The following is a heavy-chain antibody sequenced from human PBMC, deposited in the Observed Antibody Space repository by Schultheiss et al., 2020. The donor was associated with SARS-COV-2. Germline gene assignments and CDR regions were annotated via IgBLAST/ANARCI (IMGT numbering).Heavy chain of an antibody. J-gene: IGHJ4*02. CDR2: ISSSSSYI. CDR3: AKEERDYCGGDCYTPFDY. Sequence: GGSLRLSCAASGFTFSNAWMSWVRQAPGKGLEWVSSISSSSSYIYYADSVKGRFTISRDNAKNSLYLQMNSLRAEDTAVYYCAKEERDYCGGDCYTPFDYWGQGTLVTVSS. V-gene: IGHV3-21*04. CDR1: GFTFSNAW. D-gene: IGHD2-21*01.